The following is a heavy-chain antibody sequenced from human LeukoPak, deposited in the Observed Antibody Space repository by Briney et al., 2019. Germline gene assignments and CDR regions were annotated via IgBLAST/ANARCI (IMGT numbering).Heavy chain of an antibody. Sequence: SETLSLACSVSGRSIRSLGYSWGWIRQPPGKGLEWIASMYYTGTTYYNPSLKSRVTISVDRSKNQFSLNLTSVTAADTAVFYCARSVSAYAGRGWFDPWGQGTLVTVSS. V-gene: IGHV4-39*07. CDR2: MYYTGTT. D-gene: IGHD5-12*01. CDR1: GRSIRSLGYS. CDR3: ARSVSAYAGRGWFDP. J-gene: IGHJ5*02.